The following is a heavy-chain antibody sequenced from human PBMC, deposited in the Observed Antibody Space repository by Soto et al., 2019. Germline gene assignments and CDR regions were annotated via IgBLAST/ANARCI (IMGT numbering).Heavy chain of an antibody. V-gene: IGHV3-23*01. CDR2: IIRTGGRT. J-gene: IGHJ4*02. Sequence: GTLRLSCAASGXNVSGSAMSWVRQAPGKGLHWVSGIIRTGGRTFYKDSVNCRFTISRYNSDNMLRLQMNKLRVDDTALYYCAKYEFWRFDYWAQGIVVPGSS. CDR1: GXNVSGSA. CDR3: AKYEFWRFDY. D-gene: IGHD3-3*01.